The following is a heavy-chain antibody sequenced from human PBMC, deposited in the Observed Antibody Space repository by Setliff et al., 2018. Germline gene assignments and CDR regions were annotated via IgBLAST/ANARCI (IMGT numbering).Heavy chain of an antibody. CDR3: ARLVRYCSTTTCQRASGDEY. V-gene: IGHV1-18*01. CDR2: LSPYSGNT. CDR1: GDTFSTYS. Sequence: ASVKVSCKASGDTFSTYSLSWVRQAPGQGLEWVGWLSPYSGNTYSAQKFQGRLTLTTDTSTTTAYMELRGLTSGDTAIYYCARLVRYCSTTTCQRASGDEYLGQGTLVTVSS. J-gene: IGHJ4*02. D-gene: IGHD2-8*01.